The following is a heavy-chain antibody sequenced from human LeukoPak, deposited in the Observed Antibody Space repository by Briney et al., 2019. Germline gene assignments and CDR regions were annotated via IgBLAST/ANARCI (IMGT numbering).Heavy chain of an antibody. V-gene: IGHV5-51*01. D-gene: IGHD3-16*01. CDR2: IYPGDSDT. CDR1: GYNFTRYW. J-gene: IGHJ6*03. Sequence: GESLKIFFKGSGYNFTRYWIGLVPQMPGKGLGWMGIIYPGDSDTRYSPSFQGQVTISADKSISTAYLQWSSLKASDTAMYYCARLGRYYYYMDVWGKGTTVTVSS. CDR3: ARLGRYYYYMDV.